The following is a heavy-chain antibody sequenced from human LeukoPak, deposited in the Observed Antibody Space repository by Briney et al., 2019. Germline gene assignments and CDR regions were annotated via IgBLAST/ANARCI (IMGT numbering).Heavy chain of an antibody. CDR1: GFTFRSYA. V-gene: IGHV3-74*01. D-gene: IGHD3-10*01. Sequence: GGSLRLSCAASGFTFRSYAMSCLPHAPGKGVEGVSRIEGDGSSTTYADYVKGVFTIQRENPKNTVSLTVNSLRAGDGPLFFCGRDPSAFAGYFDFWGQGTRVTASS. J-gene: IGHJ4*02. CDR3: GRDPSAFAGYFDF. CDR2: IEGDGSST.